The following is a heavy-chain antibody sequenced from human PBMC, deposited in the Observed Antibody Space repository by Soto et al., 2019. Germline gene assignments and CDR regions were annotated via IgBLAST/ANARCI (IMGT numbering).Heavy chain of an antibody. CDR2: IIPIFGTA. CDR3: ARAHGGKRASYFDY. CDR1: GGTFSSYA. V-gene: IGHV1-69*13. D-gene: IGHD2-15*01. Sequence: GASVKVSCKASGGTFSSYAISWVRQAPGRGLEWMGGIIPIFGTANYAQKFQGRVTITADESTSTAYMELSSLRSEDTAVYYCARAHGGKRASYFDYWGQGTLVTVSS. J-gene: IGHJ4*02.